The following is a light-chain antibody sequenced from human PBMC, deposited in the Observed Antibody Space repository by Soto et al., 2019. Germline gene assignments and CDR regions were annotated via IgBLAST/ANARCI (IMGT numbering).Light chain of an antibody. CDR2: GAS. V-gene: IGKV3-15*01. CDR1: QSLSSN. J-gene: IGKJ2*01. CDR3: QQYNSWPPRYT. Sequence: EIVMTQSPATLSVSPGERATLSCRASQSLSSNLAWYQQKPGQAPRLLIYGASPRATGIPARFSGSGSGTEFTLTISSLQSEDFSVYYCQQYNSWPPRYTFGQGTKLEIK.